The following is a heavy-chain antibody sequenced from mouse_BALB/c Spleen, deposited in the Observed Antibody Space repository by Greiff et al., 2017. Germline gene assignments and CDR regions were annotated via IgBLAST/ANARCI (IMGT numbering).Heavy chain of an antibody. D-gene: IGHD2-14*01. Sequence: QVQLQQSGAELAKPGASVKMSCKASGYTFTSYWMHWVKQRPGQGLEWIGYINPSTGYTEYNQKFKDKATLTADKSSSTADMQLSSLTSEDSAGYYCARKGVYYRYVDYWGQGTTLTVSS. CDR1: GYTFTSYW. J-gene: IGHJ2*01. CDR3: ARKGVYYRYVDY. V-gene: IGHV1-7*01. CDR2: INPSTGYT.